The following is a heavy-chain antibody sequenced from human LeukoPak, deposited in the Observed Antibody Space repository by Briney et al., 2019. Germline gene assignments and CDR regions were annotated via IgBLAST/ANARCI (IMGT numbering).Heavy chain of an antibody. Sequence: GGSLRLSCAASGFTFSNYWMHWVRQDPGKGLVWVSFINPDGSTTNYADSVKGRFTISRDNSKNTLYLQMNSLRAEDTALYYCAKDTVKVTTIRRVPHYMDVWGKGTTVTVSS. J-gene: IGHJ6*03. CDR2: INPDGSTT. CDR1: GFTFSNYW. V-gene: IGHV3-74*01. D-gene: IGHD5-12*01. CDR3: AKDTVKVTTIRRVPHYMDV.